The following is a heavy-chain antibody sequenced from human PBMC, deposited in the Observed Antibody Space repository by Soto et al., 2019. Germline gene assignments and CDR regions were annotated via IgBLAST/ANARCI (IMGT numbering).Heavy chain of an antibody. CDR2: ISDSGTTL. J-gene: IGHJ6*02. CDR3: ARDPLAGNYSYFGMDV. D-gene: IGHD6-13*01. V-gene: IGHV3-11*01. Sequence: RLSCAASGFTFSDYYMSWIRQAPGKGLEWVSYISDSGTTLYYADSVKGRFTISRDNAKNSLYLQMNSLGAEDTAVYYCARDPLAGNYSYFGMDVWGQGTTVTVSS. CDR1: GFTFSDYY.